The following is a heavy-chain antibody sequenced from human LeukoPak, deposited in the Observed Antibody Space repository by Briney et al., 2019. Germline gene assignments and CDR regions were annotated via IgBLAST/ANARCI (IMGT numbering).Heavy chain of an antibody. CDR2: IYSTGDT. Sequence: SETLSLTCTVSGGSITGSYWSWIRQPPGKGLEWIGYIYSTGDTNYIPSLRSRATISVDPSKNQFSLRLNSVTAADTAMYYCARHPRVAASRNYNLDYWGQGTPVAVSS. CDR1: GGSITGSY. J-gene: IGHJ4*02. D-gene: IGHD6-13*01. CDR3: ARHPRVAASRNYNLDY. V-gene: IGHV4-4*09.